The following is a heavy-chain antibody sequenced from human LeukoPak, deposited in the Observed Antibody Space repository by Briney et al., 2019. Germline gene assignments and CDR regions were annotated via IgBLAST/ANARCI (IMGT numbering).Heavy chain of an antibody. D-gene: IGHD6-13*01. CDR1: RFTFSSYA. J-gene: IGHJ4*02. V-gene: IGHV3-30*04. CDR3: AREAAPGYNFDY. Sequence: GGSLRLSCAASRFTFSSYAMHWVRQAPGTGLEWVAVTSDDGSNKYYADSVKGRFTISRDNSKNTLYLQMNSLRTEDTTVYYCAREAAPGYNFDYWGQGTLVTVSS. CDR2: TSDDGSNK.